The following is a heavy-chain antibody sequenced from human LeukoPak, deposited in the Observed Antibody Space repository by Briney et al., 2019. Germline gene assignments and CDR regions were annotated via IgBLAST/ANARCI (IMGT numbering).Heavy chain of an antibody. D-gene: IGHD2-15*01. J-gene: IGHJ4*02. CDR2: IYYSGST. V-gene: IGHV4-39*01. Sequence: SETLSLTCTVSGGSISSSGYYWGWIRQPPGKGLEWIGSIYYSGSTYYNPSLKSRVTISVDTSKNQFSLKLSSVTAADTAVYYCARLTRAVVAATSRSWGQGTLVTVSS. CDR1: GGSISSSGYY. CDR3: ARLTRAVVAATSRS.